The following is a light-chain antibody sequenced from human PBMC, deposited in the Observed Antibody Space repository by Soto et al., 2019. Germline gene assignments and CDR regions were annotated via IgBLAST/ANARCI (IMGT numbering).Light chain of an antibody. Sequence: DIPMTQSPSSLSASVGDRVTITCRASQSISSYLNWYQQKPGKAPKLLIYAESSLQSGVPSRFSGSGSGTDFTLTISSLQPEDFATYYCQQSYSTPRTFGQGTKVEIK. J-gene: IGKJ1*01. CDR1: QSISSY. V-gene: IGKV1-39*01. CDR2: AES. CDR3: QQSYSTPRT.